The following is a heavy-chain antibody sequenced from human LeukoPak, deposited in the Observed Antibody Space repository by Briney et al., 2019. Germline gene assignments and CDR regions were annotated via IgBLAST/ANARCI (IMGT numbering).Heavy chain of an antibody. CDR3: ARYQSDIVVVPAAVGYFDY. CDR2: IIPILGIA. V-gene: IGHV1-69*04. J-gene: IGHJ4*02. Sequence: SVKVSCKASGGTFSSYAISWVRQAPGQGLEWMGRIIPILGIANYAQKFQGRVTMTTDTSTSTAYMELRSLRSDDTAVYYCARYQSDIVVVPAAVGYFDYWGQGTLVTVSS. D-gene: IGHD2-2*01. CDR1: GGTFSSYA.